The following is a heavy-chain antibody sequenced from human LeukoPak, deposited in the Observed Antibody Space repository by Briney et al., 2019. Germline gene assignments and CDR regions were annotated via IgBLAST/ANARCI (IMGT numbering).Heavy chain of an antibody. CDR1: GFTFNSYA. Sequence: PGGSLRLSCAASGFTFNSYAMTWVRQAPGKGLEWVSHVSGSGGITYYADSVKGRFTIFRDNSKNTLYLQMNSLRADDTAVYYCAKTTAGNSSGRNPGWPVDYWGQGALVTVSS. J-gene: IGHJ4*02. CDR3: AKTTAGNSSGRNPGWPVDY. D-gene: IGHD6-19*01. CDR2: VSGSGGIT. V-gene: IGHV3-23*01.